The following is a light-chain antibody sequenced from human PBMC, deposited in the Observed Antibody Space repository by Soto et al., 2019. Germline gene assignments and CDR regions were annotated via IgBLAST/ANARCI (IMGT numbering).Light chain of an antibody. CDR2: GAS. Sequence: EIVLTQSPGTLSLSPGERATLSCRASQSVRSSYLAWYQQKLGQAPRLLIYGASSRATGIPDRFSGSGSGTDFTLTISRLEPEDFAVYYCQQFGSSPGFTFGPGTKVDIK. CDR3: QQFGSSPGFT. J-gene: IGKJ3*01. CDR1: QSVRSSY. V-gene: IGKV3-20*01.